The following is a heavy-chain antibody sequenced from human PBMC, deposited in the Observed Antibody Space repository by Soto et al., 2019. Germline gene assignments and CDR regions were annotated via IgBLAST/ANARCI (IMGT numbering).Heavy chain of an antibody. V-gene: IGHV4-34*01. CDR1: GGSFSGYY. D-gene: IGHD3-10*02. J-gene: IGHJ6*03. CDR2: INHSGST. Sequence: PSETLSLTCAVYGGSFSGYYLSWIRQPPGKGLEWIGEINHSGSTNYNPPLKSRVTISVDTSKNQFSLKLSSVTAADTAVYYCARSPVYYVPVYMDVWGKGTTVTVSS. CDR3: ARSPVYYVPVYMDV.